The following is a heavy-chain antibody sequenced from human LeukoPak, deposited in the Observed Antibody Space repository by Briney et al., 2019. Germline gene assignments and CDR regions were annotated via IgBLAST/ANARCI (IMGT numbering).Heavy chain of an antibody. CDR1: GFTFSDYY. CDR3: ARPPGSSGYYYPFDY. D-gene: IGHD3-22*01. J-gene: IGHJ4*01. Sequence: GGSLRLSCAASGFTFSDYYMSWIRQAPGKGLEWVSYISSSGSTIYYADSVKGRFTISRDNAKNSLYLQMNSLRAEDTAVYYCARPPGSSGYYYPFDYWGQEPWSPSPQ. CDR2: ISSSGSTI. V-gene: IGHV3-11*04.